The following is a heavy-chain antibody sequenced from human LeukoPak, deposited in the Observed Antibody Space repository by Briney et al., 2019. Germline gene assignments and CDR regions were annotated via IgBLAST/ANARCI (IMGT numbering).Heavy chain of an antibody. CDR1: GYTLTELS. CDR2: FDPEDGET. CDR3: ATVVAVATLDY. J-gene: IGHJ4*02. Sequence: GASVKVSCKVSGYTLTELSMHWVRQAPGKGLEWMGRFDPEDGETIYAQKFQGRVTMTEDTSTDTAYMDLSSLRSEDTAMYYCATVVAVATLDYWGQGTLVTVSS. V-gene: IGHV1-24*01. D-gene: IGHD6-19*01.